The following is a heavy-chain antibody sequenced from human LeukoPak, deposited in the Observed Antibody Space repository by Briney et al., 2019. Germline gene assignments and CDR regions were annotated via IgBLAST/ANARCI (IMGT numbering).Heavy chain of an antibody. V-gene: IGHV3-23*01. J-gene: IGHJ4*02. D-gene: IGHD7-27*01. CDR3: AKGTGDMGYYFDY. CDR2: IRVNDET. Sequence: GGSLRLSCAASGFTFSNAWMSWVRQAPGKGLEWVSGIRVNDETYYADSVKGRFTISRDNSENTLYLQMGGLRAEDTAVYYCAKGTGDMGYYFDYWGQGTLVTVSS. CDR1: GFTFSNAW.